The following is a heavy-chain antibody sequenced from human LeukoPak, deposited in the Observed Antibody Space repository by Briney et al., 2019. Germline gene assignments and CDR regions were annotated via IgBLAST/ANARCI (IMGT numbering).Heavy chain of an antibody. CDR1: GGSISSYY. V-gene: IGHV4-59*08. Sequence: PSETLSLTCTVSGGSISSYYWSWIRQPPGKGLEWIGYIYYSGSTNYNPSLKSRLTISVDTSKNQLSLKLSSVTAADAAVYYCATLKTSGWYFDYWGQGTLVTVSS. D-gene: IGHD6-19*01. J-gene: IGHJ4*02. CDR3: ATLKTSGWYFDY. CDR2: IYYSGST.